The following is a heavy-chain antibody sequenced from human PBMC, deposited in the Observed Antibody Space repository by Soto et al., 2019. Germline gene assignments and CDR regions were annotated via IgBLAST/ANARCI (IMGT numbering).Heavy chain of an antibody. J-gene: IGHJ5*02. D-gene: IGHD3-10*01. V-gene: IGHV4-34*01. Sequence: SETLSLTCAVYGGSFSGYYWSWIRQPPGKGLEWIGEINHSGSTNYNPSLKSRVTISVDTSKNQFSLKLSSVTAADTAVYYCARGSLYYYGSWSYYKNWFDPWGQGTLVTVSS. CDR2: INHSGST. CDR3: ARGSLYYYGSWSYYKNWFDP. CDR1: GGSFSGYY.